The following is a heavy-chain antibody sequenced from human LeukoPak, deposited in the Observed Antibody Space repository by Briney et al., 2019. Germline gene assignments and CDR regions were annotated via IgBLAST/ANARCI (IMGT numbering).Heavy chain of an antibody. J-gene: IGHJ6*02. Sequence: GASVKVSCKASGYTFTSYAMHWVRQAPGQRLEWMGWINAGNGNTKYSQKFQGRVTITRDTSASTAYMELSSLRSEDTAVYYCARGTYYYDSSGYPLWGYYYGMDVWGQGTTVTVSS. D-gene: IGHD3-22*01. V-gene: IGHV1-3*01. CDR1: GYTFTSYA. CDR2: INAGNGNT. CDR3: ARGTYYYDSSGYPLWGYYYGMDV.